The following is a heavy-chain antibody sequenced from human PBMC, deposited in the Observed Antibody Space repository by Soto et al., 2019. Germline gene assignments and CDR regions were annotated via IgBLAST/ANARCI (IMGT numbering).Heavy chain of an antibody. CDR1: SGSISSSNW. CDR3: ARGSTRRQGYGSGRKGYYYYMDV. J-gene: IGHJ6*03. Sequence: SETLSLTCAVSSGSISSSNWWSWVRQPPGKGLEWIGEIYHSGSTNYNPSLKSRVTISVDKSKNQFSLKLSSVTAADTAVYYCARGSTRRQGYGSGRKGYYYYMDVWGKGTTVTVSS. D-gene: IGHD3-10*01. CDR2: IYHSGST. V-gene: IGHV4-4*02.